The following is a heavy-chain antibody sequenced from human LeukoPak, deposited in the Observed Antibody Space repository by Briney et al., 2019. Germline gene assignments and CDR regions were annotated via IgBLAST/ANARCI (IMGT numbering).Heavy chain of an antibody. CDR1: GFTFSSYS. CDR2: ISSSSSYI. J-gene: IGHJ4*02. D-gene: IGHD6-19*01. V-gene: IGHV3-21*04. CDR3: ASRPGLAVAGPGDY. Sequence: PGGSLRLSCAASGFTFSSYSMNWVRQAPGKGLEWVSSISSSSSYIYYADSVKGRFTISRDKSKNALYLQMNSLRAEDTALYYCASRPGLAVAGPGDYWGQGTLVTVSS.